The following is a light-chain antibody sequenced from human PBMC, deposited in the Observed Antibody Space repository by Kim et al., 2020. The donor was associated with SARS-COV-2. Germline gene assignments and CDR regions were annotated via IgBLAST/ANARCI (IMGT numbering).Light chain of an antibody. CDR3: QQRRNWPLT. CDR2: HVS. V-gene: IGKV3-11*01. Sequence: VSPGERATLTCRASQSVSSSLAWYRQKPGQVPRLLIYHVSNRATGIPARFSGSGSGTDFTLTISSLEPEDFAVYYCQQRRNWPLTFGGGTKVDIK. CDR1: QSVSSS. J-gene: IGKJ4*01.